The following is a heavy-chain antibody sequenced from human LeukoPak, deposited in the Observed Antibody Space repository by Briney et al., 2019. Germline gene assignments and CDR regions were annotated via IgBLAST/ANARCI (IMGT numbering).Heavy chain of an antibody. Sequence: SETLSLTCTVSGGSISSNNYYWGWIRQPPGKGLEWIGSIYYSGSTYYNPSLKSRVTISVDTSKNQFSLKLSSVTAADTAVYYCARGPPLGYYYYMDVWGKGTTVTVSS. D-gene: IGHD7-27*01. J-gene: IGHJ6*03. V-gene: IGHV4-39*01. CDR3: ARGPPLGYYYYMDV. CDR2: IYYSGST. CDR1: GGSISSNNYY.